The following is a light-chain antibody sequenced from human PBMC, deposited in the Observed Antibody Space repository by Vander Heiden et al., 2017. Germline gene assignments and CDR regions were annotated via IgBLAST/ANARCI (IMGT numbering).Light chain of an antibody. CDR2: RAS. V-gene: IGKV1-9*01. Sequence: DIQLTQSPSFLSASVRDRVTITCRASQDIYNFLAWYQQKPGKVPKLLVYRASTLQSGVPSRFSGSGSGSGTEFTLTISSLQPEDFATFYCQHLKNYRYTFGQGTKLEIK. CDR1: QDIYNF. J-gene: IGKJ2*01. CDR3: QHLKNYRYT.